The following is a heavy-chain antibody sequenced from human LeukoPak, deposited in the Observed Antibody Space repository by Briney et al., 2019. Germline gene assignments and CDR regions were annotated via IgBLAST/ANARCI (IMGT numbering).Heavy chain of an antibody. J-gene: IGHJ4*02. CDR2: ISSNGGST. CDR3: ARVGSHSGWYNL. CDR1: GFTXXXYA. D-gene: IGHD6-19*01. Sequence: GFTXXXYAMHWVRQAPGKGLEYVSAISSNGGSTYYANSVKGRFTISRDNSKNTLYLQMGSLRAEDMAVYYCARVGSHSGWYNLWGQGTLVTVSS. V-gene: IGHV3-64*01.